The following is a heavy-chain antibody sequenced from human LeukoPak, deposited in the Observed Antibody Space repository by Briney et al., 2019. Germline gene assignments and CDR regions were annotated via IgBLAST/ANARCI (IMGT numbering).Heavy chain of an antibody. CDR3: ARKNGLDY. J-gene: IGHJ4*02. CDR2: IKQDGSEK. CDR1: GFTFSSYG. Sequence: GGSLRLSCAASGFTFSSYGMSWVRQAPGKGLEWVANIKQDGSEKYYVDSVKGRFTISRDNAKNSLYLQMNSLRAEDTAVYYCARKNGLDYWGQGTLVTVSS. V-gene: IGHV3-7*01.